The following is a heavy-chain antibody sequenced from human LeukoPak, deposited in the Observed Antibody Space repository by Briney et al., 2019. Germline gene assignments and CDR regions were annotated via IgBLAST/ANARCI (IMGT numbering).Heavy chain of an antibody. Sequence: SETLFLTCTVSGGSISSSSYYWGWIRQPPGKGLEWIGSIYYSGSTYYNPSLKSRVTISVDTSKNQFSLKLSSVTAADTAVYYCAKSIVGAPPQFDYWGQGTLVTVSS. J-gene: IGHJ4*02. V-gene: IGHV4-39*07. CDR2: IYYSGST. CDR3: AKSIVGAPPQFDY. CDR1: GGSISSSSYY. D-gene: IGHD1-26*01.